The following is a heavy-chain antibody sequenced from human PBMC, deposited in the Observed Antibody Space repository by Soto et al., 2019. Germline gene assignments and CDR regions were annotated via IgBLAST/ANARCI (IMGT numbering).Heavy chain of an antibody. Sequence: SVKVSCKASGGTFSRNAISSVRQAPLQGLEWMGGIIPFFHAPNYAQKFQGRVTITADESTSIVFMEMSSLRFEDTAVYYCARSRAAAPPRVGMDVWGQGTTVTVSS. V-gene: IGHV1-69*13. D-gene: IGHD6-13*01. J-gene: IGHJ6*02. CDR3: ARSRAAAPPRVGMDV. CDR2: IIPFFHAP. CDR1: GGTFSRNA.